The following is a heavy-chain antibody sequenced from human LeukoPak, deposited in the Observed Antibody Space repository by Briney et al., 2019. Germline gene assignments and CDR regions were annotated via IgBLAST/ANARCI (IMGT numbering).Heavy chain of an antibody. V-gene: IGHV1-18*01. J-gene: IGHJ4*02. CDR1: GYTFTSYG. CDR3: ARVLEYCSGGSCYSPFDY. D-gene: IGHD2-15*01. Sequence: ASVKVSCKASGYTFTSYGISWVRQAPGQGLEWMGWISAYNGNTNYAQKLQGRVTMTTDTSTSTAYMELRSLRFDDTAVYYCARVLEYCSGGSCYSPFDYWGQGTLVTVSS. CDR2: ISAYNGNT.